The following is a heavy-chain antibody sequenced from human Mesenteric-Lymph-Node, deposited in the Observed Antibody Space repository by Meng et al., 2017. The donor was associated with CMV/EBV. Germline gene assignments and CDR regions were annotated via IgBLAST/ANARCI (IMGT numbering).Heavy chain of an antibody. V-gene: IGHV3-7*01. D-gene: IGHD3-16*01. CDR3: AREESGDMPYAFNY. CDR1: GFTFSKHW. Sequence: GESLKISCAASGFTFSKHWLSWVRQAPGKGLEWVANIKQDGSQKYYVDSVKGRFTISRDNAKTSLYLQMNSLTAEDTALYYCAREESGDMPYAFNYWGQGTQVTVSS. CDR2: IKQDGSQK. J-gene: IGHJ4*02.